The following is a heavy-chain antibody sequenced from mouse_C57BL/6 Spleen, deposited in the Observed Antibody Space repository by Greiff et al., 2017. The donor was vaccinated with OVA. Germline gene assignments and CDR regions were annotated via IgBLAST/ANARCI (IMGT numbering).Heavy chain of an antibody. CDR3: ARNLGTTAYYYAMDY. V-gene: IGHV1-26*01. CDR2: INPNNGGT. D-gene: IGHD1-2*01. J-gene: IGHJ4*01. CDR1: GYTFTDYY. Sequence: EVKLQQSGPELVKPGASVKISCKASGYTFTDYYMNWVKQSHGKSLEWIGDINPNNGGTSYNQKFKGKATLTVDKSSSTAYMELRSLTSEDSAVYYCARNLGTTAYYYAMDYWGQGTSVTVSS.